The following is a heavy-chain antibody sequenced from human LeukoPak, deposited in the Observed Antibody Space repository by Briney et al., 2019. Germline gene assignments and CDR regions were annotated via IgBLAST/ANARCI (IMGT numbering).Heavy chain of an antibody. CDR2: IYHSGST. J-gene: IGHJ3*02. D-gene: IGHD3-3*01. V-gene: IGHV4-30-2*01. Sequence: SETLSLTCTVSGGSTSSGGYYWSWIRQPPGKGLEWIGYIYHSGSTYYNPSLKSRVTISVDRSKNQFSLKLSSVTAADTAVYYCAGTVPTYYDFWSGSTSDDAFDIWGQGTMVTVSS. CDR3: AGTVPTYYDFWSGSTSDDAFDI. CDR1: GGSTSSGGYY.